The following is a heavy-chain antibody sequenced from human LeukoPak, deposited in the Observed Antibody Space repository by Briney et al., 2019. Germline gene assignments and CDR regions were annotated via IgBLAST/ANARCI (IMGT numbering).Heavy chain of an antibody. Sequence: SETLSLTCAVYGGSFSGYYWSWIRQPPGKGLEWIGEINHSGSTNYNPSLKSRVTISVDTSKNQFSLKLSSVTAADTAVYYCARGVGYYDSSGYLKLEFDYWGQGTLVTVSS. D-gene: IGHD3-22*01. CDR3: ARGVGYYDSSGYLKLEFDY. J-gene: IGHJ4*02. CDR1: GGSFSGYY. CDR2: INHSGST. V-gene: IGHV4-34*01.